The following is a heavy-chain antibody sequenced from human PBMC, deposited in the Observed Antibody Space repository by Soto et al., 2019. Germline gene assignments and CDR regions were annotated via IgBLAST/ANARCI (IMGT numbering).Heavy chain of an antibody. V-gene: IGHV3-30*18. CDR3: AKDGDTMVPTWADH. CDR2: TSYDGNYK. D-gene: IGHD2-8*01. J-gene: IGHJ4*02. CDR1: GFTFSNYA. Sequence: QVQLVESGGGVVQPGRSLRLSCAASGFTFSNYAMHWVRQAPGKGLEWVASTSYDGNYKDYVDSVKGRFTISRDNSKNTLFLQMNSLRPEDTAVYYCAKDGDTMVPTWADHWGQGTLVTVSS.